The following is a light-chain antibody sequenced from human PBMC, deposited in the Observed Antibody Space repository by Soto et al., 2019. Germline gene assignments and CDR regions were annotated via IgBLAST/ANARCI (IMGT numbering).Light chain of an antibody. J-gene: IGKJ3*01. Sequence: IVLTQSPGTLSLSPGDRATLSCRASQSVTTYLAWYRQQPGQAPRLLIYGASSRATGIPDRFSGSGSGTDFTLTITRLEPEDFAVYYCQRYGSSPPFTFGPGTKVDIK. CDR3: QRYGSSPPFT. CDR2: GAS. V-gene: IGKV3-20*01. CDR1: QSVTTY.